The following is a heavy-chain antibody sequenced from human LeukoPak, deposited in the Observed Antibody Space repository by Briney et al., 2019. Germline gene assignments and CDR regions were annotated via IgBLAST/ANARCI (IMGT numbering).Heavy chain of an antibody. CDR2: VSNDGRDK. D-gene: IGHD6-13*01. CDR3: ARGTIAAAGYYYFDY. CDR1: GFTFNAYA. V-gene: IGHV3-30*01. Sequence: GRSLRLSCAASGFTFNAYAMHWVRQAPGKGLEWVAVVSNDGRDKHYADSVKGRFTISRDNSENTLYLQMNTLRAEDTAVYYCARGTIAAAGYYYFDYWGQGTQVTVSS. J-gene: IGHJ4*02.